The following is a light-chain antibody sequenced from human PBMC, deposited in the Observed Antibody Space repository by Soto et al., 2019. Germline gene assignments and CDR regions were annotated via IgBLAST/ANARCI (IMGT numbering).Light chain of an antibody. CDR3: NSYTTTTPYV. Sequence: QSALTQPDSVSGSPGQSITISCTGTSSDVGGYRYVSWFQHHPGKAPKLIIYEVSNRPSGISDRFSGSKSGNTASLTISGLQAEDDADYYCNSYTTTTPYVFGTGTQLTV. CDR2: EVS. V-gene: IGLV2-14*01. CDR1: SSDVGGYRY. J-gene: IGLJ1*01.